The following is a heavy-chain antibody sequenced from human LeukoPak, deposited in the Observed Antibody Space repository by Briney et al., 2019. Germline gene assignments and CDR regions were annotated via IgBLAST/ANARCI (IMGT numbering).Heavy chain of an antibody. CDR2: ISSSSSPI. Sequence: GGSLRLSCAASGFTFSSYSMNWVRQAPGKGLEWVSYISSSSSPIYFADSVKGRFTISRDNAKNSLYLQMNSLRAEDTAVYYCAREACGDFDYWGQGTLVTVSS. V-gene: IGHV3-48*01. J-gene: IGHJ4*02. D-gene: IGHD4-17*01. CDR3: AREACGDFDY. CDR1: GFTFSSYS.